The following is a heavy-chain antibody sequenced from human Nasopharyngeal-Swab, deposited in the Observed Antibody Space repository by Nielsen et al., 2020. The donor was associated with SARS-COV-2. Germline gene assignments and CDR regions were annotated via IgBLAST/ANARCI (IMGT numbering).Heavy chain of an antibody. CDR3: ARGRDYYDSSGYYEGSDYYYGMDV. CDR2: INPSGGST. D-gene: IGHD3-22*01. CDR1: GYTFTSYY. J-gene: IGHJ6*02. Sequence: ASVKASCKASGYTFTSYYMHWVRQAPGQGLEWMGIINPSGGSTSYAQKFQGRVTMTRDTSTSTVYMELSSLRSEDTAVYYCARGRDYYDSSGYYEGSDYYYGMDVWGQGTTVTVSS. V-gene: IGHV1-46*01.